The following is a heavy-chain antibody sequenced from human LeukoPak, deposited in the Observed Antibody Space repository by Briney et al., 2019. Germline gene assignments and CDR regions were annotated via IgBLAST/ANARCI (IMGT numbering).Heavy chain of an antibody. D-gene: IGHD6-6*01. V-gene: IGHV3-7*01. CDR3: ARGSSSSGLDY. CDR1: GSTFSNYW. J-gene: IGHJ4*02. Sequence: GGSLRLSCAASGSTFSNYWMRWVRQAPGKGLVWVATINQDGSEKYYLDSVKGRFSISRDNAKNSLYLQITGLRAEDSALYYCARGSSSSGLDYWGQGTLVTVSS. CDR2: INQDGSEK.